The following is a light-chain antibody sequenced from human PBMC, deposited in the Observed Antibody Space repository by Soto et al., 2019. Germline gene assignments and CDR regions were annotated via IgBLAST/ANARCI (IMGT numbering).Light chain of an antibody. Sequence: DIQMTQSPSSLSASVGDRVTITCRASQSIAYYVNWFQQKPGKAPKLLIYAASSLQSGVPSRFSGSGSGTDFTLTTSSLQPEDFATYYCQQSSNSPMYTFGQGT. V-gene: IGKV1-39*01. CDR1: QSIAYY. CDR2: AAS. J-gene: IGKJ2*01. CDR3: QQSSNSPMYT.